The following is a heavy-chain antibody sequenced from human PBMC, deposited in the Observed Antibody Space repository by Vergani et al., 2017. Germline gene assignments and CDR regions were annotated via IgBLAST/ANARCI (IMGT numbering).Heavy chain of an antibody. CDR1: GFTFSSYA. V-gene: IGHV3-NL1*01. CDR3: ARDPDYDFWSGYYAYIFDY. CDR2: IYSGGSST. D-gene: IGHD3-3*01. J-gene: IGHJ4*02. Sequence: QVQLVESGGGVVQPGRSLRLSCAASGFTFSSYAMSWVRQAPGKGLEWVSVIYSGGSSTYYADSVKGRFTISRDNSKNTLYLQMNSLRAEDTAVYYCARDPDYDFWSGYYAYIFDYWGQGTLVTVSS.